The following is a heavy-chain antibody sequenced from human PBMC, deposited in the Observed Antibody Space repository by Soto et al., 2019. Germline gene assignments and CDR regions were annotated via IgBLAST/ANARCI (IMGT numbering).Heavy chain of an antibody. V-gene: IGHV4-59*12. CDR1: GGSIISYY. CDR3: ARDLMGTRANWFDP. Sequence: SETLSLTCIVSGGSIISYYWSWIRQPPGKGLEWIGYIYYSGSTDYNPSLKSRVTISVDTSKNQFSLKLSSVTAADTAVYYCARDLMGTRANWFDPWGQGTLVTVSS. J-gene: IGHJ5*02. CDR2: IYYSGST.